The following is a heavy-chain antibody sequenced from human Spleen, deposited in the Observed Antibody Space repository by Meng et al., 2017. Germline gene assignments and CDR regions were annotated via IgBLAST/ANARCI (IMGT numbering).Heavy chain of an antibody. Sequence: QVQRVQSGAEAKNPGASVKVSCKASGYTFTDYDVNWVRQAAGQGLEWMGWMNPINGNTGYAQKFQGRVAMTRNTSITTAYMELSSLRSEDTAVYYCARFCRSSSCPDYWGHGTLVTVSS. V-gene: IGHV1-8*01. CDR1: GYTFTDYD. D-gene: IGHD2-2*01. J-gene: IGHJ4*01. CDR3: ARFCRSSSCPDY. CDR2: MNPINGNT.